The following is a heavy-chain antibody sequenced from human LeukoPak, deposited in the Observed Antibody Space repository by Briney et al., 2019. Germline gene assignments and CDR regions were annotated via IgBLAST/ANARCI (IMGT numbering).Heavy chain of an antibody. J-gene: IGHJ4*02. CDR1: GFTFSSYA. V-gene: IGHV3-23*01. CDR2: ISGSGGST. CDR3: AKSGKVLLWFGELDY. D-gene: IGHD3-10*01. Sequence: GGSLRLSCAASGFTFSSYAMSWVRQAPGKGLEWVSAISGSGGSTYYADSVKGRFTISRDNSKNTLYLQMNSLRAEDTAVYYCAKSGKVLLWFGELDYWGQGTLATVSS.